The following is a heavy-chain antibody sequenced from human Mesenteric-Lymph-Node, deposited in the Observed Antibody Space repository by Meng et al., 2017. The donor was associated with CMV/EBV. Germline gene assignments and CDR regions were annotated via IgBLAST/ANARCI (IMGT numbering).Heavy chain of an antibody. V-gene: IGHV1-69*05. CDR3: ASSRRGYDFWFDY. D-gene: IGHD3-3*01. J-gene: IGHJ4*02. Sequence: KISCKASGGTFSSYAISWVRQAPGQGLEWMGGIIPIFGTANYAQKFQGRVTITTDESTSTAYMELSSLRSEDTAVYYCASSRRGYDFWFDYWGQGTLVTVSS. CDR2: IIPIFGTA. CDR1: GGTFSSYA.